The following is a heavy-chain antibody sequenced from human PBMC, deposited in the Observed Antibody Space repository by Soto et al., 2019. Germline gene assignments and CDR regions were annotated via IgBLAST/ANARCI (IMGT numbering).Heavy chain of an antibody. D-gene: IGHD1-26*01. CDR2: IFWDKND. CDR3: TQIYGSASWGWYFHS. V-gene: IGHV2-5*02. Sequence: QITLKESGPSLVRPTETLTLTCTFSGFSLITGVGVGWVRQPPGKALEWLAVIFWDKNDYYRPSLQTRVTISHPTTEAPVVLTLPNMDPEDTATSFCTQIYGSASWGWYFHSWGQGTLVTVSS. CDR1: GFSLITGVG. J-gene: IGHJ4*02.